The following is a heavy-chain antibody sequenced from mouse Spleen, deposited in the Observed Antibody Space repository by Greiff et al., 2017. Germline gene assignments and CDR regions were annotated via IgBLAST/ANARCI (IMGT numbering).Heavy chain of an antibody. V-gene: IGHV1S81*02. CDR1: GYTFTSYW. CDR2: INPSNGRT. D-gene: IGHD3-2*01. CDR3: AVDSSGYVYAMDY. J-gene: IGHJ4*01. Sequence: QVQLQQPGAELVKPGASVKLSCKASGYTFTSYWMHWVKQRPGQGLEWIGEINPSNGRTNYNEKFKSKATLTVDKSSSTAYMQLSSLTSEDSAVYYCAVDSSGYVYAMDYWGQGTSVTVSS.